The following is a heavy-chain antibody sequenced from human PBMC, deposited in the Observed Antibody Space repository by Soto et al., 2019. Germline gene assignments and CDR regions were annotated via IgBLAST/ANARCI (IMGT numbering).Heavy chain of an antibody. CDR1: GYTFTNYA. D-gene: IGHD2-8*01. J-gene: IGHJ4*02. CDR3: SLYGAVAGNAKFDY. V-gene: IGHV1-3*01. Sequence: ASVKVSCKASGYTFTNYAIHWVRQGPGQRLEWMGWINAGNAKTKYSQKFQGRVTISRDTSASTAYMELSTLRSEDTAVYYCSLYGAVAGNAKFDYWAQGTLVIGSS. CDR2: INAGNAKT.